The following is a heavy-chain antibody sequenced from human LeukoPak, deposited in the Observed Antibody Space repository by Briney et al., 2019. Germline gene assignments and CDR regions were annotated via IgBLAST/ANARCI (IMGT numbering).Heavy chain of an antibody. CDR1: GGSISSYY. CDR3: ARTGPAQYYDILTGLWFDP. V-gene: IGHV4-59*01. J-gene: IGHJ5*02. CDR2: IYYSGST. D-gene: IGHD3-9*01. Sequence: MPSETLSLTCTVSGGSISSYYWSWIRQPPGKGLECIGYIYYSGSTNYNPSLKSRVTISVDTSKNQFSLKLSSVTAADTAVYYCARTGPAQYYDILTGLWFDPWGQGTLVTVSS.